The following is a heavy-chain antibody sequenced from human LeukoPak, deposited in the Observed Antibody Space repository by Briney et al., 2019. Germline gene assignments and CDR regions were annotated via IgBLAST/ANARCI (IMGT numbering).Heavy chain of an antibody. CDR1: GFTFSSYA. D-gene: IGHD3-3*01. CDR2: ISGSGGST. CDR3: AKGGGVTIFGVVTDAGY. V-gene: IGHV3-23*01. Sequence: GGSLRLSCAASGFTFSSYAMSWVRQAPGKGLEWVSAISGSGGSTYYADSVKGRFTISRDNSKNTLYLQMHSLRAEDTAVYYCAKGGGVTIFGVVTDAGYWGQGTLVTVSS. J-gene: IGHJ4*02.